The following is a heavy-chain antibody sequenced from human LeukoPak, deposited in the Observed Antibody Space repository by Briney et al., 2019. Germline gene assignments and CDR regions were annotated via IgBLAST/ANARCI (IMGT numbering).Heavy chain of an antibody. J-gene: IGHJ5*02. Sequence: SETLSLTCAVYGGSFSGYYWSWIRQPPGKGLEWIGEINHSGSTNYNPSLKSRVTISVDTSKNQFSLKLSSVTAADTAVYYCARGPVPATAIVWFDPWGQGTLVTVSS. CDR2: INHSGST. CDR1: GGSFSGYY. CDR3: ARGPVPATAIVWFDP. D-gene: IGHD2-2*01. V-gene: IGHV4-34*01.